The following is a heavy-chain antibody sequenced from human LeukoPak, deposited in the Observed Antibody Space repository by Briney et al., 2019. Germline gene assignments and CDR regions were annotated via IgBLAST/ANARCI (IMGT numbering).Heavy chain of an antibody. V-gene: IGHV3-23*01. Sequence: GGSLRLSCAASGFTFSSYAMSWVRQAPGKGLEWVSAIRGSGGSTYYADSVKGRFTISRDNSKNTPYLQMNSLRAEDTAVYYCAKAVEMATITGFDYWGQGTLVTVSS. J-gene: IGHJ4*02. D-gene: IGHD5-24*01. CDR2: IRGSGGST. CDR1: GFTFSSYA. CDR3: AKAVEMATITGFDY.